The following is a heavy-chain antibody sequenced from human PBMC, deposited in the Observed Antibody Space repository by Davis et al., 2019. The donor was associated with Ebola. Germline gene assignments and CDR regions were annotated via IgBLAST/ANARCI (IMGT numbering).Heavy chain of an antibody. D-gene: IGHD6-6*01. CDR2: ISSSSSYI. CDR3: ARGRRLDS. Sequence: GESLKISCAASGFTFSSHSMNWVRQAPGKGLEWVSCISSSSSYIYYADSVKGRFTISRDNAKNSLYLQMNSLRAEDTAVYYCARGRRLDSWGQGTLVTVSS. J-gene: IGHJ4*02. CDR1: GFTFSSHS. V-gene: IGHV3-21*04.